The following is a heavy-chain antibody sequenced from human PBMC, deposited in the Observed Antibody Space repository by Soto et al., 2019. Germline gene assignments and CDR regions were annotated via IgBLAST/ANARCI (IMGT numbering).Heavy chain of an antibody. CDR2: INPNSGGT. CDR3: ARERVMITFGGVIVRFGVDV. J-gene: IGHJ6*02. D-gene: IGHD3-16*02. Sequence: ASVKVSCKASGYTFTGYYMHWVREAPGQGLEWMGWINPNSGGTNYAQKFQGWVTMTRDTSISTAYMELSRLRSDDTAVYYCARERVMITFGGVIVRFGVDVWGQGTTVTVSS. CDR1: GYTFTGYY. V-gene: IGHV1-2*04.